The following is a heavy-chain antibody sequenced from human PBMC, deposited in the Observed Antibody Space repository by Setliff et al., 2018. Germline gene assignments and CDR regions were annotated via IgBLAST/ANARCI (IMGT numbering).Heavy chain of an antibody. CDR2: INRRGST. V-gene: IGHV4-61*09. CDR1: GGSVNSGYDN. J-gene: IGHJ6*03. D-gene: IGHD6-19*01. CDR3: ARATSGWYSAYYYYMDV. Sequence: SETLSLPCTVSGGSVNSGYDNWNWLRQPAGKGLEWIGHINRRGSTNFTPSLKSRVTISLDTSKNQFSLNLTSVTAADTAVYYCARATSGWYSAYYYYMDVWGKGTTVTVS.